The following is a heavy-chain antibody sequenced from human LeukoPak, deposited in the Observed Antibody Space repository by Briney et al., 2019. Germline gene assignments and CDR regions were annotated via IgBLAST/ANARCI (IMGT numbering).Heavy chain of an antibody. Sequence: GESLKISCKGSGYNFTNYWIGWVRQMPGKGLEWMGIIYPGDSDTRYSPSFQGQVTISADKSISTAYLQWSSLKASDTAMYYCARHPPDLSLDYWGQGTLVTVSS. V-gene: IGHV5-51*01. CDR1: GYNFTNYW. CDR2: IYPGDSDT. J-gene: IGHJ4*02. CDR3: ARHPPDLSLDY.